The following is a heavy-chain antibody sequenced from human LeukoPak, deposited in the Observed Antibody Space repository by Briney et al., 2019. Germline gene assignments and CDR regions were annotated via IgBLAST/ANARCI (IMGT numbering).Heavy chain of an antibody. Sequence: PSETLSLTCAVSGGSISSSNWWIWLRQPPGKGLEWIGEIYHSGGGNTNYNPSLKSRATISIDNAKNQFSLKVRSVTAADTAVYFCARDNPRTTGYSSGSSFDFWGQGTLVTVCS. CDR2: IYHSGGGNT. CDR1: GGSISSSNW. D-gene: IGHD6-19*01. V-gene: IGHV4/OR15-8*02. J-gene: IGHJ4*02. CDR3: ARDNPRTTGYSSGSSFDF.